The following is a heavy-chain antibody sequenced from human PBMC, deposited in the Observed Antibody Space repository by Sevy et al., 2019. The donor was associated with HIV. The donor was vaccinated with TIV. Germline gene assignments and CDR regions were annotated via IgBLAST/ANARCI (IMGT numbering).Heavy chain of an antibody. Sequence: SETLSLTCTVSDVSIRSSSYSWGWIRQPPGKGLEWIGTIYYSGSTYYNPSLKSRDNISVDTSKNLFSLKLTSVTAADTAVYYCARHPIISNYTPKWGQGTLVTVSS. D-gene: IGHD4-4*01. CDR3: ARHPIISNYTPK. V-gene: IGHV4-39*01. CDR2: IYYSGST. CDR1: DVSIRSSSYS. J-gene: IGHJ4*02.